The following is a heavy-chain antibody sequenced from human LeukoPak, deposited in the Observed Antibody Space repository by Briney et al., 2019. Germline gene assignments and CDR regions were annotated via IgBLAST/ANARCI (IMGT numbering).Heavy chain of an antibody. D-gene: IGHD3-3*01. Sequence: GASVKVSCKASGYTFTSYGISWVRQAPGQGLEWMGWISAYSGNTNYAQKLQGRVTMTTDTSTSTAYMELRSLRSDGTAVYYCARVRFDDFWSGFKYFDYWGQGTLVTVSS. V-gene: IGHV1-18*01. J-gene: IGHJ4*02. CDR1: GYTFTSYG. CDR2: ISAYSGNT. CDR3: ARVRFDDFWSGFKYFDY.